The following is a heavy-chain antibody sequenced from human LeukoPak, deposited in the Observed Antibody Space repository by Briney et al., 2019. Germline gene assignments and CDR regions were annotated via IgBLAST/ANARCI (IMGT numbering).Heavy chain of an antibody. CDR2: IIPIFGTA. CDR1: GGTFSSYA. V-gene: IGHV1-69*13. D-gene: IGHD2-2*02. Sequence: ASVKVSCKASGGTFSSYAISWVRQAPGQGLEWMGGIIPIFGTASYAQKFQGRVTITADESTSTAYMELSSLRSEDTAVYYCARGSYRYCSSTSCYTAFDYWGQGTLVTVSS. J-gene: IGHJ4*02. CDR3: ARGSYRYCSSTSCYTAFDY.